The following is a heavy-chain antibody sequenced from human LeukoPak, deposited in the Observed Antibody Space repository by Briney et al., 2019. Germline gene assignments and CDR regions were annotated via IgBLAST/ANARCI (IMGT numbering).Heavy chain of an antibody. D-gene: IGHD2-8*01. CDR3: AMGGDIVLMVYAIEDY. Sequence: ASVKVSCKASGYTFTGYYMHWVRQAPGQGLEWMGWINPNSGGTNYAQKFQGRVTMTGDTSISTAYMELSRLRSDDTAVYYCAMGGDIVLMVYAIEDYWGQGTLVTVSS. CDR1: GYTFTGYY. J-gene: IGHJ4*02. CDR2: INPNSGGT. V-gene: IGHV1-2*02.